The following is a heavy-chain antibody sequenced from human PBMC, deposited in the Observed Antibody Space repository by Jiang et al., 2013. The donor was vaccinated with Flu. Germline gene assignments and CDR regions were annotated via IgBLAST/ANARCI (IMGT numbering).Heavy chain of an antibody. CDR3: ARVGGTRSGVGVY. CDR2: IYYSGST. D-gene: IGHD1-7*01. V-gene: IGHV4-39*07. Sequence: TLSLTCTVSVAPSAVVVTTGLDPPAPRKGLEWIGSIYYSGSTYYNPSLKSRVTISVDTSKNQFSLKLSSVTAADTAVYYCARVGGTRSGVGVYWGQGTLVTVSS. J-gene: IGHJ4*02. CDR1: VAPSAVVVTT.